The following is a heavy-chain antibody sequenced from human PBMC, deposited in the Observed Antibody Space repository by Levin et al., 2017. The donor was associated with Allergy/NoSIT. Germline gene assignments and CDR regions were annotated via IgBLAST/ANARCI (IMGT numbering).Heavy chain of an antibody. V-gene: IGHV1-18*01. CDR2: ISAYNGNT. J-gene: IGHJ3*02. D-gene: IGHD3-22*01. CDR3: ARDRGDYYYDSSGYYRARNDAFDI. Sequence: ASVKVSCKASGYTFTSYGISWVRQAPGQGLEWMGWISAYNGNTNYAQKLQGRVTMTTDTSTSTAYMELRSLRSDDTAVYYCARDRGDYYYDSSGYYRARNDAFDIWGQGTMVTVSS. CDR1: GYTFTSYG.